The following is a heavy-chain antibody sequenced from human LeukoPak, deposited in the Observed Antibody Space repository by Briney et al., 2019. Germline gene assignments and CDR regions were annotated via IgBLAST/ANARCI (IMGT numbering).Heavy chain of an antibody. V-gene: IGHV1-46*01. CDR3: ARTTRHDNVLRFLEWLVKNDY. Sequence: ASVKVSCKASGYTFTSYYMHWVRQAPGQGLEWMGIINPSGGSTSYAQKFQGRVTMTRDTSTSTVYMELSSLRSEDTAVYYCARTTRHDNVLRFLEWLVKNDYWGQGTLVTVSS. D-gene: IGHD3-3*01. J-gene: IGHJ4*02. CDR2: INPSGGST. CDR1: GYTFTSYY.